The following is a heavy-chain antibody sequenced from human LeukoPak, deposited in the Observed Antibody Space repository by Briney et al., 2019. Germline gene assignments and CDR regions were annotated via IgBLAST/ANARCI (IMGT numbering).Heavy chain of an antibody. CDR2: IWYDGTNK. D-gene: IGHD3-10*01. CDR3: ARSSWGSYYPLFDY. CDR1: GFSFSNYG. V-gene: IGHV3-33*01. Sequence: GGSLRLSCAASGFSFSNYGMHWVRQAPGEGLEWVAVIWYDGTNKYYADSVKGRFTISRDNSKNTLYLQMNSLRAEDMAVYYCARSSWGSYYPLFDYWGQGTLVTVSS. J-gene: IGHJ4*02.